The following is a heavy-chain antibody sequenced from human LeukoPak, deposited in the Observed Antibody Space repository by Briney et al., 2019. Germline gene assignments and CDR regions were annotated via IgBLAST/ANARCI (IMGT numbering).Heavy chain of an antibody. V-gene: IGHV1-69*10. CDR2: ISSILGIA. D-gene: IGHD3-10*01. Sequence: EASVKLSCTASGGTFSSYAMSWVRQAPGQGLEWMGGISSILGIANYAQKFQGRVTTTADKSTSTGYIELSSLRSEDTAVYYCARDVYGSGRNYYCGMDVWGQGTTVTVS. J-gene: IGHJ6*02. CDR3: ARDVYGSGRNYYCGMDV. CDR1: GGTFSSYA.